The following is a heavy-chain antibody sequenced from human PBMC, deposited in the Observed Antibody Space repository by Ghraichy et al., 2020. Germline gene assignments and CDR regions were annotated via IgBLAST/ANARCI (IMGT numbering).Heavy chain of an antibody. CDR2: INHSGST. V-gene: IGHV4-34*01. Sequence: SETLSLTCAVYGGSFSGYYWSWIRQPPGKGLEWIGEINHSGSTNYNPSLKSRVTISVDTSKNQFSLKLSSVTAADTAVYYCAITNYYGSGKWGQGTLVTVSS. CDR1: GGSFSGYY. D-gene: IGHD3-10*01. J-gene: IGHJ4*02. CDR3: AITNYYGSGK.